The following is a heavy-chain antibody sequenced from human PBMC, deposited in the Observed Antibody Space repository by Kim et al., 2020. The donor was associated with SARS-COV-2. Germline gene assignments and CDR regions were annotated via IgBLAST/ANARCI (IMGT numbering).Heavy chain of an antibody. CDR3: AGTKFRIAAAGKIEDY. D-gene: IGHD6-13*01. CDR2: ISSSSSTI. V-gene: IGHV3-48*02. CDR1: GFTFSSYS. Sequence: GGSLRLSCAASGFTFSSYSMNWVRQAPGKGLEWVSYISSSSSTIYYADSVKGRFTISRDNAKNSLYLQMNSLRDEDTAVYYCAGTKFRIAAAGKIEDYWGQGTLVTVSS. J-gene: IGHJ4*02.